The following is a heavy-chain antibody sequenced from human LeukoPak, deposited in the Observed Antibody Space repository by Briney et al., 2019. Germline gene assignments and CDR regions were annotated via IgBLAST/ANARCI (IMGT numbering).Heavy chain of an antibody. CDR3: AKDVPIFGVAREPFDY. D-gene: IGHD3-3*01. CDR1: GFTFSSYA. CDR2: ISGSGGST. Sequence: GGSLRLSCAASGFTFSSYAMSWVRQAPGKGLEWVSAISGSGGSTYYADSVKGRFTISRDNSKNTLYLQMNSLRAEDTAVYYCAKDVPIFGVAREPFDYWGQGTLVTVSS. J-gene: IGHJ4*02. V-gene: IGHV3-23*01.